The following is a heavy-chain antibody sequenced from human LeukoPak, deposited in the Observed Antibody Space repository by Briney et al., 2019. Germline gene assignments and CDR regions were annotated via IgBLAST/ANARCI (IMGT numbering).Heavy chain of an antibody. Sequence: GGSLRLSCAASGFTFSNYEMNWVRQAPGKGLEWVSLIGGSDGRTRYADSVKGRFTISRDNSKNTLYLEMNSLRAEDTAVYYCAKDSSSYDWGYMDVWGKGTMVTISS. CDR1: GFTFSNYE. J-gene: IGHJ6*03. D-gene: IGHD3-22*01. V-gene: IGHV3-23*01. CDR2: IGGSDGRT. CDR3: AKDSSSYDWGYMDV.